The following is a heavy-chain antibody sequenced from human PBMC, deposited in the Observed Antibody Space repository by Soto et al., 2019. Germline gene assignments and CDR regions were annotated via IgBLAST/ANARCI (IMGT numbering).Heavy chain of an antibody. Sequence: SESLSLTCTVSGGSISSSSYYWGWIRQPPGKGLEWIGSIYYSGSTYYNPSLKSRVTISVDTSKNQFSLNPSSVTAADTAVYYCARADGTYYDILTGNYYYYYGMDVWGQGTTVTVSS. J-gene: IGHJ6*02. CDR2: IYYSGST. CDR3: ARADGTYYDILTGNYYYYYGMDV. CDR1: GGSISSSSYY. D-gene: IGHD3-9*01. V-gene: IGHV4-39*01.